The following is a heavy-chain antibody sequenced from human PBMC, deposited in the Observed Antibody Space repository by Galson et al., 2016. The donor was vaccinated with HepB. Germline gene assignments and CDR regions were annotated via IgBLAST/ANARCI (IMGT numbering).Heavy chain of an antibody. D-gene: IGHD3-10*01. CDR3: TRGRSFDY. CDR2: ITSNGGST. V-gene: IGHV3-64*02. J-gene: IGHJ4*02. Sequence: SLRLSCAASGFLFSSYNMLWVRQAPGRGLEYVSAITSNGGSTFYADSVKGRFTISRDNSKNTLYLQMGSLRPEDTAVYYCTRGRSFDYLGQGTLVTVSS. CDR1: GFLFSSYN.